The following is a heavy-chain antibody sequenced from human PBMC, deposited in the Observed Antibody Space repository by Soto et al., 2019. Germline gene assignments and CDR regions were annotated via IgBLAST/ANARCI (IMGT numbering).Heavy chain of an antibody. J-gene: IGHJ4*02. D-gene: IGHD6-13*01. CDR3: ARDRVAATSSSGF. V-gene: IGHV1-18*01. Sequence: QVQLVQSGAEVKKPGASVKVSCKASGYTFTSYGITWVRQAPGQGLEWMGWISAYNGNTEFAQNLQRSVALTTDTSTSTAYMELRSLISDDTAVYSCARDRVAATSSSGFWGQGTQVTVST. CDR2: ISAYNGNT. CDR1: GYTFTSYG.